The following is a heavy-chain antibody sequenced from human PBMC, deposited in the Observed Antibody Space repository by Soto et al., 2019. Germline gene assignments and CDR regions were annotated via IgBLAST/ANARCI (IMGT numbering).Heavy chain of an antibody. V-gene: IGHV1-69*08. D-gene: IGHD5-12*01. J-gene: IGHJ4*02. CDR2: IIPILGIA. CDR3: ARDRGGYAFDY. Sequence: QVQLVQSGAEVKKPGSSVMVSCKASGGTFSSYTISWVRQAPGQGLEWMGRIIPILGIANYAQKFQGRVTITADKSTSTAYMELSSLRSEDTAVYYCARDRGGYAFDYWGQGTLVTVSS. CDR1: GGTFSSYT.